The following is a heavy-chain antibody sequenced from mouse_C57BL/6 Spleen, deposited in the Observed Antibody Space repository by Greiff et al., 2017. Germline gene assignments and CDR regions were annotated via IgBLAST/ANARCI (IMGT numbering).Heavy chain of an antibody. D-gene: IGHD2-3*01. J-gene: IGHJ4*01. V-gene: IGHV1-4*01. CDR3: ARGDGYYVGYAMDY. CDR2: INPSSGYT. Sequence: VQLQQSGAELARPGASVKMSCKASGYTFTSYTMHWVKQRPGQGLAWIGYINPSSGYTKYNQKFKDKATLTADKSSSTAYMQLSSLTSEDSAVYYCARGDGYYVGYAMDYWGQGTSVTVSS. CDR1: GYTFTSYT.